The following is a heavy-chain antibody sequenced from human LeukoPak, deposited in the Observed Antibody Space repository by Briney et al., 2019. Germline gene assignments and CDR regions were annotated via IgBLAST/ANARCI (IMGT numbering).Heavy chain of an antibody. J-gene: IGHJ1*01. V-gene: IGHV3-23*01. D-gene: IGHD1-26*01. CDR3: AKEAGSYYELHFQH. CDR2: ISGSGGSK. Sequence: GSLRLSFAASGFTFSSYAMSWVRQAPGKGLEWVSAISGSGGSKYYADSVKGRFTISRDNSKNTLYLQMNSLRAEDTVVYYCAKEAGSYYELHFQHWGQGTVVSVSS. CDR1: GFTFSSYA.